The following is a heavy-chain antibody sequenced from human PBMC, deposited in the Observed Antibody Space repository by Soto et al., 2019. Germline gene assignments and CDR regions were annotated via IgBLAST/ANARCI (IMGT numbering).Heavy chain of an antibody. CDR1: GYTLTELS. J-gene: IGHJ5*02. V-gene: IGHV1-24*01. D-gene: IGHD6-6*01. Sequence: ASEKVSCKVSGYTLTELSMHWVRQAPGKGLEWMGGFDPEDGETIYAQKFQGRVTMTEDTSTDTAYMELSSLRSEDTAVYYCARGIYLKYSSQANWFDPWGQGTLVTVSS. CDR3: ARGIYLKYSSQANWFDP. CDR2: FDPEDGET.